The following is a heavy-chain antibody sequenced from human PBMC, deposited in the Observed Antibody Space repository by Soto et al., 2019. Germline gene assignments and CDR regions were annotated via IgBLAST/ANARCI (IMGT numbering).Heavy chain of an antibody. J-gene: IGHJ3*02. V-gene: IGHV3-30-3*02. CDR3: AKDRYDSSGYPDAFDI. CDR1: GFTVSSYA. CDR2: ISYDGSNK. D-gene: IGHD3-22*01. Sequence: QVQLVESGGGVVQPGRSLRLSCAASGFTVSSYAMHWVRQAPGKGLEWVAVISYDGSNKYYADSVKGRFTISRDNSKNTLYLQMNSLRAEDTAVYYCAKDRYDSSGYPDAFDIWGQGTMVTVSS.